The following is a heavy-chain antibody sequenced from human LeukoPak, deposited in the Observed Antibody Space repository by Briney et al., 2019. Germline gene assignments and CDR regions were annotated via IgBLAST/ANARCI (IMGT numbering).Heavy chain of an antibody. Sequence: SETLSLTCTVSGGSISSGGYYWSWIRQHPGKGLEWIGYIYYNGSTYYNPSLKSRVTISVDTSKNQFSLKLSSVTAADTAVYYCARDSYSSSHYGMDVWGQGTTVTVSS. D-gene: IGHD6-6*01. CDR2: IYYNGST. CDR1: GGSISSGGYY. CDR3: ARDSYSSSHYGMDV. J-gene: IGHJ6*02. V-gene: IGHV4-31*03.